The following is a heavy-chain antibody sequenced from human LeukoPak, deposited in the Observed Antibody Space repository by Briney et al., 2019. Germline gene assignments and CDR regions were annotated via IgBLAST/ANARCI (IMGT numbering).Heavy chain of an antibody. CDR3: AREYSYGYTYYFDY. Sequence: SETLSLTCTVSGGSISSHYWSWIRQPAGKGLEWIGRIYTSGSTNYNPSLKSRVTMSVDTSKNQFSLKLSSVTAADTAVYYCAREYSYGYTYYFDYWGQGTLVTVSS. J-gene: IGHJ4*02. V-gene: IGHV4-4*07. D-gene: IGHD3-16*01. CDR1: GGSISSHY. CDR2: IYTSGST.